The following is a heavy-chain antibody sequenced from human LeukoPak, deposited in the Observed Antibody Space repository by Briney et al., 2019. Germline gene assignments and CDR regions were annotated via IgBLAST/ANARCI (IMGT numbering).Heavy chain of an antibody. CDR1: GYTFINYS. J-gene: IGHJ4*02. CDR3: ARDLDQYNGRFGGFGHDF. D-gene: IGHD3-10*01. Sequence: ASVKVSCKASGYTFINYSINWVRQAPGQGLEWMGWISAYNGNTNYAQSLQGRVTMTTDTSTSTVYMEMRSLTSDDTAVYYCARDLDQYNGRFGGFGHDFWGQGTLVTVSS. CDR2: ISAYNGNT. V-gene: IGHV1-18*01.